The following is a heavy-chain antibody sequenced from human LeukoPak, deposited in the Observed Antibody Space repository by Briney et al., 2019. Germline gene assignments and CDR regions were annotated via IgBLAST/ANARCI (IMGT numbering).Heavy chain of an antibody. D-gene: IGHD6-13*01. CDR1: GGSISSSRYY. J-gene: IGHJ5*02. Sequence: SETLSLTCTVSGGSISSSRYYWGWIRQPPGKGLEWIVRIDVSGRNYYNPSLKSRATISVNTSKNQFSLKLSSVTPADTAGYYCATRVGYSMLGLRWFDTWAQGPLVTVPS. V-gene: IGHV4-39*01. CDR3: ATRVGYSMLGLRWFDT. CDR2: IDVSGRN.